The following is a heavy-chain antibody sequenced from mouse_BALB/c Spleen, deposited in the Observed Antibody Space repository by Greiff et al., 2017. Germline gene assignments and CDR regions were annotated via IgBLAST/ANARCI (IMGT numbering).Heavy chain of an antibody. Sequence: VQLQQPGAELVRPGASVKLSCKASGYTFTSYWINWVKQRPGQGLEWIGNIYPSDSYTNYNQKFKDKATLTVDKSSSTAYMQLSSPTSEDSAVYYCTRDGGLRRFDYWGQGTTLTVSS. V-gene: IGHV1-69*02. CDR1: GYTFTSYW. D-gene: IGHD2-4*01. J-gene: IGHJ2*01. CDR3: TRDGGLRRFDY. CDR2: IYPSDSYT.